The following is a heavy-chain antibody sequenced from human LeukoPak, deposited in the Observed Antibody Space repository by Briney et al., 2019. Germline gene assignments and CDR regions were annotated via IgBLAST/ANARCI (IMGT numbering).Heavy chain of an antibody. V-gene: IGHV3-23*01. CDR3: ARYPYSTSSWSDP. D-gene: IGHD6-6*01. Sequence: GESLKISCAASGFTFSSYAISWVRQAPGKGLEWVSAISSSGSQTYYADFARGRFTISRDNAKNTLYLQLNSLRAEDTAVYYCARYPYSTSSWSDPWGQGTLVTVSS. J-gene: IGHJ5*02. CDR2: ISSSGSQT. CDR1: GFTFSSYA.